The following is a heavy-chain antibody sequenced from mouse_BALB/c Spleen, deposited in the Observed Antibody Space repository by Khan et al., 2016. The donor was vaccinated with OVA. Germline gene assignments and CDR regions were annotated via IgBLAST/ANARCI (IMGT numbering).Heavy chain of an antibody. V-gene: IGHV3-6*02. Sequence: EVQLQESGPGLVKPSQSLSLTCSVTGYSITSGYRWNWIRQFPGNKLEWMGYISYDGSNNYNPSLKNRISINRDTSKNQFFLKLNSVTTEDTATXFCARGGAVVPDCYFDVWGAGTTVTVSS. CDR1: GYSITSGYR. CDR2: ISYDGSN. D-gene: IGHD1-1*01. CDR3: ARGGAVVPDCYFDV. J-gene: IGHJ1*01.